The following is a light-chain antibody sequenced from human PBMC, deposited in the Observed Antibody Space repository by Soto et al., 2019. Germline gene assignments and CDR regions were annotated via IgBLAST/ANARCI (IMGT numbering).Light chain of an antibody. Sequence: QSALTQPRSVSGSPGQSVTISCTGTASDVGGYSYVSWYQQHPGKVPKLIIYDVSKWPSGVPDRFSGSKSGNTASLTISGLQAEDEGEYYCCSYAGSYTFVFGTGTKLTVL. J-gene: IGLJ1*01. V-gene: IGLV2-11*01. CDR3: CSYAGSYTFV. CDR2: DVS. CDR1: ASDVGGYSY.